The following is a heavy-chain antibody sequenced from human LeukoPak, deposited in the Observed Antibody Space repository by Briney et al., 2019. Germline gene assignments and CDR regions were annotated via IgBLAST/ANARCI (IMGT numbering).Heavy chain of an antibody. D-gene: IGHD6-13*01. J-gene: IGHJ6*02. CDR2: ISGSGGST. CDR1: GFTFSSYA. Sequence: GGSLRLSCAASGFTFSSYAMSWVRQAPGKGLEWVSAISGSGGSTYYADSVEGRFTISRDNSKNTLYLQMNSLRAEDTAVYYCAKEPSSYSSSWYGMDVWGQGTTVTVSS. V-gene: IGHV3-23*01. CDR3: AKEPSSYSSSWYGMDV.